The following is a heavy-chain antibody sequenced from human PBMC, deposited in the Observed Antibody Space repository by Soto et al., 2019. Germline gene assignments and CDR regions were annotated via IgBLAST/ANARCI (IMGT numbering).Heavy chain of an antibody. CDR2: ITSSGSYV. V-gene: IGHV3-21*01. D-gene: IGHD2-15*01. Sequence: GGSLRLSCAASGFIFSTYTMNWVRQAPGKGLEWVSSITSSGSYVYYADSMKGRLTISRDNAKNSVYLQVNSLRAEDTAVYHCASLHCSGGSCYYSFDYWGQGTLVTVSS. CDR3: ASLHCSGGSCYYSFDY. CDR1: GFIFSTYT. J-gene: IGHJ4*02.